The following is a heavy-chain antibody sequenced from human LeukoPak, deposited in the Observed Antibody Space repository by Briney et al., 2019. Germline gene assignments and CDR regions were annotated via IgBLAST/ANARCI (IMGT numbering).Heavy chain of an antibody. CDR2: ISSSSSYI. CDR3: AKDSDVHCSGGSCTNFDY. CDR1: GFTFSSYE. Sequence: PGGSLRLSCAAFGFTFSSYEMNWVRQAPGKGLEWVSSISSSSSYIYYADSMKGRFTISRHNAKKSLYLQMNSLRAEDTAIYYCAKDSDVHCSGGSCTNFDYWGQGTLVTVSS. V-gene: IGHV3-21*01. D-gene: IGHD2-15*01. J-gene: IGHJ4*02.